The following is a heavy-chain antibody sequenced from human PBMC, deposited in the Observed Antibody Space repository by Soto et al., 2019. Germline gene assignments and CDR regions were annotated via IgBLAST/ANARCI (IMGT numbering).Heavy chain of an antibody. CDR2: ISSNGGST. CDR3: VKGTPYNWLNRHFDY. Sequence: GGSLRLSCSASGFPFSSYAMHWVRQSPGKGLEYVSAISSNGGSTYYADSVKGRFTISRDNSKNTLHLQMSSLRAEDTAVYYCVKGTPYNWLNRHFDYWGQVAVVTVSS. J-gene: IGHJ4*02. V-gene: IGHV3-64D*06. D-gene: IGHD1-20*01. CDR1: GFPFSSYA.